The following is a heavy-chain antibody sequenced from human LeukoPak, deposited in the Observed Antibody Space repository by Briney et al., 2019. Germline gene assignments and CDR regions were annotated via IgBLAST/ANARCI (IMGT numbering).Heavy chain of an antibody. CDR3: ARDTYYDFWSGYHFYFDY. CDR1: CYTFTSYG. J-gene: IGHJ4*02. V-gene: IGHV1-18*01. Sequence: ASVKVSCKASCYTFTSYGISWVRQAPGQGLEWMGWISAYNGNTNYAQKLQGRVTMTTDTSTSTAYMELRSLRSDDTAVYYCARDTYYDFWSGYHFYFDYWGQGTLVTVSS. CDR2: ISAYNGNT. D-gene: IGHD3-3*01.